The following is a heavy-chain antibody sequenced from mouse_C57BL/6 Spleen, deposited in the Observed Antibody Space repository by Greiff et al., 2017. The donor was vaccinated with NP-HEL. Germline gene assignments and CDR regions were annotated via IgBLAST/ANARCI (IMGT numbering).Heavy chain of an antibody. V-gene: IGHV1-59*01. CDR2: IDPSDSYT. J-gene: IGHJ3*01. CDR1: GYTFTSYW. D-gene: IGHD1-1*01. Sequence: QVQLQQPGAELVRPGTSVKLSCKASGYTFTSYWMHWVKQRPGQGLEWIGVIDPSDSYTNYNQKFKGKATLTVDTSSSTAYMQLSSLTSEDSAVYYCANYDGTEADWGQGTLVTVSA. CDR3: ANYDGTEAD.